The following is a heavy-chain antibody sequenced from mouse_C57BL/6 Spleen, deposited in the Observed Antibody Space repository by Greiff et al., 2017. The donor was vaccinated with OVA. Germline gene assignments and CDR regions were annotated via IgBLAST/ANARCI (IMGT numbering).Heavy chain of an antibody. Sequence: VQLKQSGPELVKPGASVKMSCKASGYTFTDYNMHWVKQSHGKSLEWIGYINPNNGGTSYNQKFKGKATLTVNKSSSTAYMELRSLTSEDSAVYYCARYEIYYDYFDYGGQGTTLTVSS. CDR1: GYTFTDYN. D-gene: IGHD2-4*01. CDR3: ARYEIYYDYFDY. CDR2: INPNNGGT. V-gene: IGHV1-22*01. J-gene: IGHJ2*01.